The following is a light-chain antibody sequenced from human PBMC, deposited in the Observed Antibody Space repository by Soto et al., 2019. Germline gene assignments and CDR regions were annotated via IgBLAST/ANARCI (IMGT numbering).Light chain of an antibody. CDR3: QQRSNWPKT. CDR1: QSVSNS. CDR2: DTS. Sequence: TQSPSTLSVSPGGIATLSCRASQSVSNSLAWYQQKPGQAPRLLIYDTSNRATGIPARFSGSGSGTDFTLTISSLEPEDFAVYYCQQRSNWPKTFGQGTKVDIK. V-gene: IGKV3-11*01. J-gene: IGKJ1*01.